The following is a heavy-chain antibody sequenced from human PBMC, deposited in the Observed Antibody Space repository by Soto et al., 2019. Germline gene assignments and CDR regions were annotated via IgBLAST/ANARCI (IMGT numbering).Heavy chain of an antibody. Sequence: HPGGSLRLSCEASGFIFSTYGMHWVRQTPGKGLEWVALIWHNGRNEFYADSVKGRFSISRDNSRDTVYLQMNSLRADDTAVYYCARDQDVVVTGSAFDIWGQGTLVTVSS. D-gene: IGHD2-21*02. V-gene: IGHV3-33*01. J-gene: IGHJ3*02. CDR2: IWHNGRNE. CDR1: GFIFSTYG. CDR3: ARDQDVVVTGSAFDI.